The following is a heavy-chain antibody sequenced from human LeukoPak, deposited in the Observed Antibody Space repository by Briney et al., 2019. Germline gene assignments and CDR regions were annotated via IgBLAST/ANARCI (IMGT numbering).Heavy chain of an antibody. CDR3: ARDDQGYCSGGSCYSGGQYYYYYMDV. J-gene: IGHJ6*03. CDR2: IIPMFGTA. Sequence: SVKVSCKASGGTFSSYAISWVRQAPGQGLEWMGGIIPMFGTANYAQKFQGRVTITADKSTSTVYMELSSLRSEDTAVYYCARDDQGYCSGGSCYSGGQYYYYYMDVWGKGTTVIVSS. CDR1: GGTFSSYA. V-gene: IGHV1-69*06. D-gene: IGHD2-15*01.